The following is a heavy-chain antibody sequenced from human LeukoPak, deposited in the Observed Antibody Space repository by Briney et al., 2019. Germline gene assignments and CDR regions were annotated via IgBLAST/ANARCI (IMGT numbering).Heavy chain of an antibody. J-gene: IGHJ3*02. D-gene: IGHD3-22*01. Sequence: GGSLRLSCAASGFTFSSYWMSWVRQAPGKGLEWVANIKQDGSEKYYVDSVKGRFTISRDNAKNSLYLQMNSLRAEDTAVYYCARDRVYYDSSGYYDIWGQGTMVTVSS. CDR3: ARDRVYYDSSGYYDI. CDR1: GFTFSSYW. V-gene: IGHV3-7*01. CDR2: IKQDGSEK.